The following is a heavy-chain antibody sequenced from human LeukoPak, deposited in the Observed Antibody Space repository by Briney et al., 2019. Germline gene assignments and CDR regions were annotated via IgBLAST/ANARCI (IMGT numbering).Heavy chain of an antibody. J-gene: IGHJ4*02. Sequence: GGSLRLSCAASGFTFSSYWISWVRQAPGKGLEWVAFIRYDGSNKYYADSVKGRFTISRDNSKNTLYLQMNSLRAEDTAVYYCAKDIGSRLWYFDYWGQGTLVTVSS. CDR2: IRYDGSNK. D-gene: IGHD1-26*01. CDR3: AKDIGSRLWYFDY. V-gene: IGHV3-30*02. CDR1: GFTFSSYW.